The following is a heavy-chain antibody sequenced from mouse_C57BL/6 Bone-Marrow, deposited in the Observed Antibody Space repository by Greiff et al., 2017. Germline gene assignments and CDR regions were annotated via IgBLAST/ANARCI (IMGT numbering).Heavy chain of an antibody. V-gene: IGHV1-7*01. CDR2: INPSSGYT. Sequence: QVQLQQSGAELAKPGASVKLSCKASGYTFTSYWMHWVKQRPGQGLEWIGYINPSSGYTKYNQKFKDKDTFTADKSSSTAYMQLSSLTYEDSAVYYCAKGSTNLDYWGQGTTLTVSS. D-gene: IGHD1-1*01. CDR1: GYTFTSYW. CDR3: AKGSTNLDY. J-gene: IGHJ2*01.